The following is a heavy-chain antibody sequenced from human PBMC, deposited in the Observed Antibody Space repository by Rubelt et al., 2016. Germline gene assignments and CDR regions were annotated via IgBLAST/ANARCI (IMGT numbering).Heavy chain of an antibody. CDR1: GFTFSNYV. Sequence: GSLRLSCAASGFTFSNYVMSWVRQAPGKGLEWVSRISGGGSTYYADSVKGRFTISRDNAKNSLYLEMNSLRAEDTAVYYCVSPETSSSWYGVMVKWGQGTLVTVSS. V-gene: IGHV3-69-1*01. CDR2: ISGGGST. D-gene: IGHD6-13*01. J-gene: IGHJ4*02. CDR3: VSPETSSSWYGVMVK.